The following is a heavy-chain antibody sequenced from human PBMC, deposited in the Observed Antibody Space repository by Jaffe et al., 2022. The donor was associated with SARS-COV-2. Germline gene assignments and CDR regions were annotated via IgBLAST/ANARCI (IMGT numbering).Heavy chain of an antibody. D-gene: IGHD2-2*01. Sequence: EVQLVESGGGLVQPGGSLRLSCAASGFTFSSYWMSWVRQAPGKGLEWVANIKQDGSEKYYVDSVKGRFTISRDNAKNSLYLQMDSLRAEDTAVYYCARDGRPAANTHFQHWGQGTLVTVSS. CDR2: IKQDGSEK. CDR1: GFTFSSYW. CDR3: ARDGRPAANTHFQH. J-gene: IGHJ1*01. V-gene: IGHV3-7*01.